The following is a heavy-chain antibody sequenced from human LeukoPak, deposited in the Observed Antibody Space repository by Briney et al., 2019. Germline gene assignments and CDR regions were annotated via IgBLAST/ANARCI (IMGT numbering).Heavy chain of an antibody. CDR3: AAADYGDYGRLDY. Sequence: GASVKVSCKASGFTFTSSAMQWVRQARGQRLEWIGWIVVGSGNTNYAQKFQERVTITRDMSTSTAYMELSSLRSEDTAVYCCAAADYGDYGRLDYWGQGTLVTVSS. J-gene: IGHJ4*02. V-gene: IGHV1-58*02. D-gene: IGHD4-17*01. CDR1: GFTFTSSA. CDR2: IVVGSGNT.